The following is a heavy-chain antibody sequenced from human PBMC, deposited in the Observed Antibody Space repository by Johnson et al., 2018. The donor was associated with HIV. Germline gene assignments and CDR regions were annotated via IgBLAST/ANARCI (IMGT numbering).Heavy chain of an antibody. CDR3: ARAHLIFPKNPFDI. CDR1: GFTFSSYD. CDR2: IGTAGDT. J-gene: IGHJ3*02. Sequence: VQLVESGGGLVQPGGSLRLSCAASGFTFSSYDMHWVRQTTGKGLEWVSTIGTAGDTYYPGSVKGRFTISRENAKNSLYLQMNSLRAGDTAVYYCARAHLIFPKNPFDIWGQGTMVTVSS. D-gene: IGHD3-3*02. V-gene: IGHV3-13*01.